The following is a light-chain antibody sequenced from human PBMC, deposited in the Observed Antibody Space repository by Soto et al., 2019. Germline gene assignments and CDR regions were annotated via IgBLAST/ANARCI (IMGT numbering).Light chain of an antibody. J-gene: IGKJ5*01. CDR3: QQYSTFPIT. Sequence: DIQMTQSPSTMSASVGGRVTITCRASQSISNWLAWYQHQPGTAPTLLISDASSLESGVPSRFSGTGSGTEFTLTISRLKTEDFATYYCQQYSTFPITFGQGTRLEIK. V-gene: IGKV1-5*01. CDR2: DAS. CDR1: QSISNW.